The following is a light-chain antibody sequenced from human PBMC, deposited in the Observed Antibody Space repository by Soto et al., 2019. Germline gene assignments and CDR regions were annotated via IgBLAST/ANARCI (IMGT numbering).Light chain of an antibody. CDR1: SSDIGAYNF. CDR2: DVI. CDR3: CSYAGGYTHV. J-gene: IGLJ1*01. Sequence: QSGLTQPRSVSGSPGQSVTISCTGTSSDIGAYNFVSWYQQHPGKAPKLMIYDVIKRPSGVPDRFSGSKSGNTASLTIYGLQAEDEADYYCCSYAGGYTHVFGTGTKVTVL. V-gene: IGLV2-11*01.